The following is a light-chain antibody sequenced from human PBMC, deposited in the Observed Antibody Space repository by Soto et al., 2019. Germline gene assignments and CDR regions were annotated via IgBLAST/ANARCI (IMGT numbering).Light chain of an antibody. V-gene: IGKV1-5*03. Sequence: DIQMTQSPATLSTSVGDRVTITCRASQNINRYLAWYQQKPGKAPKLLIYKASSLESGLPSRFSGSGSGTEFTLIISSLQPEDFATYYCQQHNNYPLTFGGGTKVEIK. J-gene: IGKJ4*01. CDR1: QNINRY. CDR3: QQHNNYPLT. CDR2: KAS.